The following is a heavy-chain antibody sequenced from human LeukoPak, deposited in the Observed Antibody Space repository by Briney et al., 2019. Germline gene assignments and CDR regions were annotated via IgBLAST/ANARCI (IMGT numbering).Heavy chain of an antibody. V-gene: IGHV1-46*04. CDR3: AREGGNSFGGAFDV. Sequence: ASVKVSCKASGYTFTSYYMHWVRQAPGQGPEWMGMINPSGVTTIYAQKLQGRVTMTRDTSTSTVYMELSSLRSDDTAVYYCAREGGNSFGGAFDVWGQGTMATVSS. CDR1: GYTFTSYY. D-gene: IGHD4-23*01. J-gene: IGHJ3*01. CDR2: INPSGVTT.